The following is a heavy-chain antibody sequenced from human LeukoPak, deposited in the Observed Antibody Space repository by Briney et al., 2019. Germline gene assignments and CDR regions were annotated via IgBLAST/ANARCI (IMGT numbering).Heavy chain of an antibody. J-gene: IGHJ6*02. Sequence: GASVKVSCKASGYTFTGYYMHWVRQAPGQGLEWMGWINPNTGGTNYAQKFQGRVTMTTDTSTSTAYMELRSLRSDDTAVYYCARSQVAGGMDVWGQGTTVTVSS. CDR1: GYTFTGYY. V-gene: IGHV1-2*02. CDR3: ARSQVAGGMDV. CDR2: INPNTGGT. D-gene: IGHD2-15*01.